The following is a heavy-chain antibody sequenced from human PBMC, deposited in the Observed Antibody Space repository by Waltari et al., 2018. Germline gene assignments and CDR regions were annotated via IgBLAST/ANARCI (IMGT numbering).Heavy chain of an antibody. CDR3: VRGKMLQGVIEGSFDT. J-gene: IGHJ3*02. CDR1: GYSISSAYY. CDR2: TYRRGST. V-gene: IGHV4-38-2*02. D-gene: IGHD3-10*01. Sequence: QVQLQESGPGLVKPSATLSLTCTVSGYSISSAYYWGWIRQPPGKGLEWIVSTYRRGSTYYNPSLKSRVTISADTSKSQFSLRLSSVTAADTAVYYCVRGKMLQGVIEGSFDTWGQGTMVTVSA.